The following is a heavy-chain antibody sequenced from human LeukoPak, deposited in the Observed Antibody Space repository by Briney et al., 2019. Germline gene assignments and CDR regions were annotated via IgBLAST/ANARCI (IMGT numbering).Heavy chain of an antibody. V-gene: IGHV3-23*01. CDR2: ISGSGGST. CDR3: AKDFYGSGSYVYYYYMDV. CDR1: GFTFSSYG. D-gene: IGHD3-10*01. Sequence: GGCLRLSCAASGFTFSSYGMSWVRQAPGKGLEWVSAISGSGGSTYYADSVKGRFTISRDNSKNTLYLQMNSLRAEDTAVYYCAKDFYGSGSYVYYYYMDVWGKGTTVTISS. J-gene: IGHJ6*03.